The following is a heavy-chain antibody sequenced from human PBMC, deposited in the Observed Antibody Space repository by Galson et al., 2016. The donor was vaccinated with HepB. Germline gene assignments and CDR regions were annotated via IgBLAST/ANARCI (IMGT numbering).Heavy chain of an antibody. V-gene: IGHV4-59*01. J-gene: IGHJ4*02. D-gene: IGHD6-19*01. Sequence: SETLSLTCNVSGGSISSYYWSWIRQPPGKGLEWIGYIYNTGSTNYNPSLKSRVTISLDTSKNQFSLKLSSVTAADTAVYYCARATQSSGWYMGRGYFDSWGQGTLVTVSS. CDR1: GGSISSYY. CDR2: IYNTGST. CDR3: ARATQSSGWYMGRGYFDS.